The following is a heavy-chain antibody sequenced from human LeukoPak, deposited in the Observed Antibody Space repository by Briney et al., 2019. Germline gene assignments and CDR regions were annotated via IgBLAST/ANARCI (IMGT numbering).Heavy chain of an antibody. CDR2: IKQDGSEK. J-gene: IGHJ3*02. V-gene: IGHV3-7*01. CDR1: GFTFSSYW. CDR3: ARTGYSGYEPDAFDI. Sequence: GGSLRLSCAASGFTFSSYWMSWVRQAPGKGLEWVVNIKQDGSEKYYVDSVKGRFTISRDNAKNSLYLQMNSLRAEDTAVYYCARTGYSGYEPDAFDIWGQGTMVTVSS. D-gene: IGHD5-12*01.